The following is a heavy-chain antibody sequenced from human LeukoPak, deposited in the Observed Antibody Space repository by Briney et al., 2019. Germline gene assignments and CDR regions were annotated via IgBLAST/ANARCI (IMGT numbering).Heavy chain of an antibody. J-gene: IGHJ4*02. D-gene: IGHD3-9*01. CDR2: ISGSGGST. Sequence: GGSLRLSCAASGFTFSSYAMSWVRQAPGKGLEWVSAISGSGGSTYYADSVKGRFTISRDNSKNTLYLQMNSLRAEDTAVYYCAKPKTYDILTGYKYWGQGTLVTVSS. V-gene: IGHV3-23*01. CDR3: AKPKTYDILTGYKY. CDR1: GFTFSSYA.